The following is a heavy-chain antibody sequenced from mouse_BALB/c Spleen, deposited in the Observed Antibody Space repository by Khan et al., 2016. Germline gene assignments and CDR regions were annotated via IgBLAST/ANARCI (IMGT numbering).Heavy chain of an antibody. V-gene: IGHV7-3*02. CDR2: IRNKANGYTT. J-gene: IGHJ4*01. Sequence: LVESGGDLVQPGGSLRLSCATSGFTFTDYYMSWVRQPPGKALEWLGFIRNKANGYTTEYSASVKGRFTISGDNSQSILYLQMNTLRAEDSATYYCARDGYYPYAMDYWGQGTSVTVSS. CDR1: GFTFTDYY. CDR3: ARDGYYPYAMDY. D-gene: IGHD2-3*01.